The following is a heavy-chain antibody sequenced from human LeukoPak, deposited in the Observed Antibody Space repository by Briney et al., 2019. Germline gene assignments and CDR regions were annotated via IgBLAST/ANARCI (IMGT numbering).Heavy chain of an antibody. J-gene: IGHJ4*02. Sequence: ASVKVSCKASGYTFTSNYIHWVRQAPGQGLEWMGMIYPRDGSTSYAQKFQGRVTVTRDTSTSTVHMELSGQRSEDTAVYYCARDQEGFDYWGQGTLVTVSS. CDR3: ARDQEGFDY. CDR1: GYTFTSNY. V-gene: IGHV1-46*01. CDR2: IYPRDGST.